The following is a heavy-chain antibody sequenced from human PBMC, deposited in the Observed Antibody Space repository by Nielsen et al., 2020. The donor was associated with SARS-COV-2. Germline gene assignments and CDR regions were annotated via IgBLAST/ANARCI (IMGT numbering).Heavy chain of an antibody. V-gene: IGHV4-39*02. CDR2: IYYSGSV. D-gene: IGHD2-2*01. CDR3: ARGDIAVVPAAMFRGDDAFDI. J-gene: IGHJ3*02. Sequence: SETLSPTFTVPGCPLSSRNYYWGWIRQPPGKGLEWIGTIYYSGSVSYNPSLRSRVTISVDTSKKHFSLKLTSVTAADTAVYFCARGDIAVVPAAMFRGDDAFDIWGQGTMVRVSS. CDR1: GCPLSSRNYY.